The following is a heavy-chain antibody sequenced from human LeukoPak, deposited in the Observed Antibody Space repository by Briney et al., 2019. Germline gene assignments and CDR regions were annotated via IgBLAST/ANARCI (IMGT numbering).Heavy chain of an antibody. CDR3: ARAHAKLRSGGSCYGY. D-gene: IGHD2-15*01. J-gene: IGHJ4*02. CDR1: GYTFTGYY. CDR2: INPNSGGT. Sequence: ASVKVSCKASGYTFTGYYMHWVRQAPGQGLEWMGWINPNSGGTNYAQKFQGRVTMTRDTSISTAYMELSRLRSDDTAVYYCARAHAKLRSGGSCYGYWGQGTLVTVSS. V-gene: IGHV1-2*02.